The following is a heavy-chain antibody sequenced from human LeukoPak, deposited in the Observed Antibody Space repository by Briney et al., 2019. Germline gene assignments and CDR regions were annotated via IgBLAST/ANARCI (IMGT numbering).Heavy chain of an antibody. J-gene: IGHJ3*02. Sequence: GGSLRLSCAASGFTFSSYAMSWVCQAPGKGLEWVSAISGSGGSTYYADSVKGRFTISRDNSKNTLYLQMNSLRAEDTAVYYCAKDRLLWFGDLVGSHDAFDIWGQGTMVTVSS. D-gene: IGHD3-10*01. CDR2: ISGSGGST. CDR3: AKDRLLWFGDLVGSHDAFDI. V-gene: IGHV3-23*01. CDR1: GFTFSSYA.